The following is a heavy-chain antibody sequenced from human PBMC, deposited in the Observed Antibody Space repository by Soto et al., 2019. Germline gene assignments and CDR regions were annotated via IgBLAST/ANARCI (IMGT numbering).Heavy chain of an antibody. CDR2: ISGHNGNT. CDR3: ARHRFNYYDDTVYYYFDY. V-gene: IGHV1-18*04. J-gene: IGHJ4*02. CDR1: GYSFTIYG. Sequence: ASVKVSCKASGYSFTIYGIIWVRQAPGQGPEWMGWISGHNGNTNHPQSLQGRVTMTTDTSRNTAYMELRSLRSDDTAVYYCARHRFNYYDDTVYYYFDYWGQGTLVTVSS. D-gene: IGHD3-22*01.